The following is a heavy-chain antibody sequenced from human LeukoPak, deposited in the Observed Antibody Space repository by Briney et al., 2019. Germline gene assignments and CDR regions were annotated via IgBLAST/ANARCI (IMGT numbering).Heavy chain of an antibody. CDR1: GFTFTSYA. V-gene: IGHV3-23*01. D-gene: IGHD1-26*01. J-gene: IGHJ4*02. CDR3: ARITEVDFDY. CDR2: ISGSGGST. Sequence: GGSLRLSCAASGFTFTSYAMSWVRQAPGKGLEWVSMISGSGGSTFYADSVKDRFTISRDNSKSTVYMQMNGLRAEDTAVYYCARITEVDFDYWGQGTLVTVSS.